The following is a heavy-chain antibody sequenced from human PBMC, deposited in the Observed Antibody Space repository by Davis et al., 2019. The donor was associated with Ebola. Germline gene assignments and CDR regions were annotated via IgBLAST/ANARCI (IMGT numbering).Heavy chain of an antibody. V-gene: IGHV4-61*08. CDR2: IYYNGNP. CDR3: ARDTSTTGWGIDY. CDR1: GGSISSGDYY. D-gene: IGHD6-19*01. J-gene: IGHJ4*02. Sequence: GSLRLSCTVSGGSISSGDYYWSWIRQPPGKGLEWIAYIYYNGNPYYNPSLKSRVTISVDTSKNQFSLKLSSVTAADTAVYYCARDTSTTGWGIDYWGQGTVVTVSS.